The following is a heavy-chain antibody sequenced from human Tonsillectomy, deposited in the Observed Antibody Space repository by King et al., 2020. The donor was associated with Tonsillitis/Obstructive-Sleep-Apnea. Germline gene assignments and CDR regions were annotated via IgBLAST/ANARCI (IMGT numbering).Heavy chain of an antibody. J-gene: IGHJ4*02. Sequence: QLVQSGAGVKKPGSSVKVSCEASGGTFNSYVFNWVRQAPGQGLEWVGGIITTLVTARYAQRFQGRVTITADESTSTVYMELSSLRSEDTAVYYCARGAGRCSGGSCYRANDYWGQGTLVTVSS. CDR1: GGTFNSYV. D-gene: IGHD2-15*01. V-gene: IGHV1-69*01. CDR2: IITTLVTA. CDR3: ARGAGRCSGGSCYRANDY.